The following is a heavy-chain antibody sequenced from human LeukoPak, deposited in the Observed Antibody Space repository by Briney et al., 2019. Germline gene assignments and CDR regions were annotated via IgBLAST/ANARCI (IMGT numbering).Heavy chain of an antibody. CDR2: INTDGRLT. CDR1: GFTFATYW. D-gene: IGHD3-10*02. CDR3: IRETHVRLHREY. Sequence: GGSLRLSCAASGFTFATYWMHWVRQAPGKGLVWVARINTDGRLTTYADSVKGRFTVSRDNAENTLFLQMNDLRPEDTAVYYCIRETHVRLHREYWGQGTLATVSS. V-gene: IGHV3-74*01. J-gene: IGHJ4*02.